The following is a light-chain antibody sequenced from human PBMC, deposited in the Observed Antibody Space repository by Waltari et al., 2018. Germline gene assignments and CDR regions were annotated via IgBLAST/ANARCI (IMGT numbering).Light chain of an antibody. CDR2: GAS. CDR1: QSVGAF. V-gene: IGKV3-11*01. J-gene: IGKJ3*01. Sequence: EIALTQSPVTLSLSPGEGATLACKTSQSVGAFLAWYQQRPGQAPRLLSYGASPRAAGIPARFSGSGSGTDFSLTISSLESEDSAVYFCQQRNSWPLTFGPGTTV. CDR3: QQRNSWPLT.